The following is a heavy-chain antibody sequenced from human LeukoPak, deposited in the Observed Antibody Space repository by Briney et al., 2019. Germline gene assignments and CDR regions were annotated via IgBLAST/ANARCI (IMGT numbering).Heavy chain of an antibody. D-gene: IGHD3-10*01. V-gene: IGHV4-34*01. CDR3: ARGNYYGSGRQINWFDP. CDR2: IYHSGST. CDR1: GGSFSGHY. Sequence: SETLSLTCAVFGGSFSGHYWSWIRQPPGKGLEWIGEIYHSGSTNYNPSLKSRVTISVDMSKSQFSLNLSSVTAADTAVYYCARGNYYGSGRQINWFDPWGQGTLVTVSS. J-gene: IGHJ5*02.